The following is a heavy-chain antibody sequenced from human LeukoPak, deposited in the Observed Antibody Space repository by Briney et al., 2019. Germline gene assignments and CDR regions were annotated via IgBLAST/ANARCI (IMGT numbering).Heavy chain of an antibody. Sequence: ASVTLSCKASGYTFTSYGLTWLRQAPGQGLEWMGWISAYNGRTTYAQNLQGRVTMTTDTSTSTAYMEVRSLTSDDTAVYYCARDEYATGEAYYGLDVWGQGTTVSVSS. CDR2: ISAYNGRT. CDR1: GYTFTSYG. V-gene: IGHV1-18*01. CDR3: ARDEYATGEAYYGLDV. J-gene: IGHJ6*02. D-gene: IGHD7-27*01.